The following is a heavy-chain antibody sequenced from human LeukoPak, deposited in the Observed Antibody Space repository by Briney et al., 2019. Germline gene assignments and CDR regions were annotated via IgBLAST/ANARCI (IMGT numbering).Heavy chain of an antibody. V-gene: IGHV4-4*02. J-gene: IGHJ4*02. CDR2: IYHSGSI. CDR1: GGSISNTNW. CDR3: ARWQEGIFDY. Sequence: SGTLSLTCAVSGGSISNTNWWSWVRQPPGKGLEWIGEIYHSGSIYYNPSLKSRVTMSVDESKNQFSLKLSSVTAADTAVYYCARWQEGIFDYWGQGTLVTVSS.